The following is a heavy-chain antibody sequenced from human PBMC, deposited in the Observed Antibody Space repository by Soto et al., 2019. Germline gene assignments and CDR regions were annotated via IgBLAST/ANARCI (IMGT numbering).Heavy chain of an antibody. J-gene: IGHJ3*02. CDR1: GGTFSSYT. CDR2: IIPILGIA. CDR3: AAKAADYDFWSGYYAAFDI. Sequence: SVKVSCKASGGTFSSYTISWVRQAPGQGLEWMGRIIPILGIANYAQKFQGRVTITADKSTSTAYMELSSLRSEDTAVYYCAAKAADYDFWSGYYAAFDIWGQGTMVTVSS. V-gene: IGHV1-69*02. D-gene: IGHD3-3*01.